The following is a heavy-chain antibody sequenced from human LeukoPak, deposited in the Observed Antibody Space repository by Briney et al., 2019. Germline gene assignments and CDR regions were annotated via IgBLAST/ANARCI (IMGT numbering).Heavy chain of an antibody. V-gene: IGHV4-59*01. CDR3: ARDNYGSGSYYYYYYYYMDV. Sequence: SETLSLTCTVSGGSISSYYWSWIRQPPGKGLEWIGYIYYSGSTNYNPSLKSRVTISVDTSKNQFSLKLSSVTAADTAVYYCARDNYGSGSYYYYYYYYMDVWGKGTTVTISS. CDR2: IYYSGST. J-gene: IGHJ6*03. CDR1: GGSISSYY. D-gene: IGHD3-10*01.